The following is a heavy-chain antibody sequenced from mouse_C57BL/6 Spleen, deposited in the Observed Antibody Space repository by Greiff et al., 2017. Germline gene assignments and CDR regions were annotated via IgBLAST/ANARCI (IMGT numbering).Heavy chain of an antibody. CDR3: ARQGYGSSFDV. Sequence: EVHLVESGGDLVKPGGSLKLSCAASGFTFSSYGMSWVRQTPDKRLEWVATISSGGSYTYYPDSVKGRFTISRDNAKNTLYLQMSSLKSEDTAMYYCARQGYGSSFDVWGTGTTVTVSS. J-gene: IGHJ1*03. V-gene: IGHV5-6*01. D-gene: IGHD1-1*01. CDR1: GFTFSSYG. CDR2: ISSGGSYT.